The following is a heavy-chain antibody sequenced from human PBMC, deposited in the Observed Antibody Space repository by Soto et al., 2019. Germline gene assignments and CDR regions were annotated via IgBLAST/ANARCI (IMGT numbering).Heavy chain of an antibody. CDR2: ISSSSSYI. CDR3: ARFRTPPCFYY. Sequence: EVQLVESGGGLVKPGVSLRLSCAASGFTFSSYSMNWVRQAPVKGLDWVSSISSSSSYIYYADSVKARFTISRDKAKNSLYLQMNSLRAEDTAVYYCARFRTPPCFYYWGQGTLVTVSS. J-gene: IGHJ4*02. V-gene: IGHV3-21*01. CDR1: GFTFSSYS.